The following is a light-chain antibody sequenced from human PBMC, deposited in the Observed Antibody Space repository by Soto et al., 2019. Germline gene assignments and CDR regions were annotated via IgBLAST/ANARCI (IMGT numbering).Light chain of an antibody. CDR1: QSISYY. CDR2: AAS. J-gene: IGKJ1*01. Sequence: DIQMTQSPSSLSASVGDSVTITCRASQSISYYLNWYQQRPGKAPNLLVYAASFLQSGVPSRFSGSGSGTDVTLTITSLQPEDFATYYCQQSYSTPWTFGLGTKVEIK. V-gene: IGKV1-39*01. CDR3: QQSYSTPWT.